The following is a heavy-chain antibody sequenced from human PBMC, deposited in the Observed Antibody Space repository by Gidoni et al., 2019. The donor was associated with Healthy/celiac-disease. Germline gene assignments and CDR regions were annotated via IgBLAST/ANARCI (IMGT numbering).Heavy chain of an antibody. D-gene: IGHD3-3*01. Sequence: QVQLQESGPGLVTPSETLSLTCTVSGGSISSYYWSWIRQPPGKGLELIRYIHSSGSTNYNPSRKSRVTISVDTSKNQFSLKLSSVTAADTAVYYCARAPYYDFSSDIWGQGTMVTVSS. V-gene: IGHV4-59*01. CDR2: IHSSGST. CDR3: ARAPYYDFSSDI. CDR1: GGSISSYY. J-gene: IGHJ3*02.